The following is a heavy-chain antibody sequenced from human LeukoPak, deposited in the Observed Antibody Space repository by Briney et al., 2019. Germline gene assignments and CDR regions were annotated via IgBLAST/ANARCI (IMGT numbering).Heavy chain of an antibody. J-gene: IGHJ4*02. CDR3: AGRDGYYYDSSGYYYGDGVFDY. D-gene: IGHD3-22*01. CDR2: ISAYNGNT. V-gene: IGHV1-18*01. CDR1: GYTFTSYG. Sequence: GASVKVSCKASGYTFTSYGISWVRQAPGQGREWMGWISAYNGNTNYAKKLQGRVTMTTDTSTSTAYMELRSLRSDDTAVYYCAGRDGYYYDSSGYYYGDGVFDYWGQGTLVTVSS.